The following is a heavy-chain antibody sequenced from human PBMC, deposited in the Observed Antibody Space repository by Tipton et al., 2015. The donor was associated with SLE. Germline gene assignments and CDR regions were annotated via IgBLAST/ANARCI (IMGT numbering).Heavy chain of an antibody. V-gene: IGHV4-61*09. Sequence: LRLSCTVSGGSISSSSYYWSWIRQPPGKGLEWIGYIYTSGSTNYNPSLKSRVTISVDTSKNQFSLKLSSVTAADTAVYYCARRAVDYYDSSGFEDYWGQGTLVTVSS. CDR3: ARRAVDYYDSSGFEDY. CDR2: IYTSGST. CDR1: GGSISSSSYY. J-gene: IGHJ4*02. D-gene: IGHD3-22*01.